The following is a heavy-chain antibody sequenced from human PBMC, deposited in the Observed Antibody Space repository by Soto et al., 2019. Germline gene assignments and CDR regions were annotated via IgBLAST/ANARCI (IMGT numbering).Heavy chain of an antibody. V-gene: IGHV1-8*01. D-gene: IGHD3-3*01. CDR3: ATDDFWSGYQSY. Sequence: ASVKVSCKASGYTFTSYDINWVRQATGQGLEWMGWMNPNSGNTGYAQKFQGRVTMTRDTSTSTVYMELSSLRSEDTAVYYCATDDFWSGYQSYWGQGILVTVSS. CDR2: MNPNSGNT. J-gene: IGHJ4*02. CDR1: GYTFTSYD.